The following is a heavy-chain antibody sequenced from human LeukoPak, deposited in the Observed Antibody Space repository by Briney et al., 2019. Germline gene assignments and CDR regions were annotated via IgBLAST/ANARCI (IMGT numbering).Heavy chain of an antibody. J-gene: IGHJ4*02. CDR2: IFPRDSNT. V-gene: IGHV5-51*01. D-gene: IGHD2-2*01. CDR3: AVPSPSPTSSDY. CDR1: GFSFTSYW. Sequence: GESLKISCKASGFSFTSYWIGWVRQMPGKGLEWMGIIFPRDSNTRYSPSFQGQVTISADKSIGTAYLQWSSLKASDTAMYYCAVPSPSPTSSDYWGQGTLVTVSS.